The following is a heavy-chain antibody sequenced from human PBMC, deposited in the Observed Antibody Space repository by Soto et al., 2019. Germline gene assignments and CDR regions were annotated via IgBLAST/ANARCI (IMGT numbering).Heavy chain of an antibody. V-gene: IGHV3-30*09. CDR1: GFSFSHYA. CDR2: ISYDGSTE. Sequence: PGVPLRLSYAASGFSFSHYAMHWVRQAPGKGLEWVAVISYDGSTEYYADSVKGRSAISRDNPKNTLDLQMNSLGGEDTAVYFCARATLAAGYSSGWSLDYWGQGTLVTVSS. J-gene: IGHJ4*02. D-gene: IGHD6-19*01. CDR3: ARATLAAGYSSGWSLDY.